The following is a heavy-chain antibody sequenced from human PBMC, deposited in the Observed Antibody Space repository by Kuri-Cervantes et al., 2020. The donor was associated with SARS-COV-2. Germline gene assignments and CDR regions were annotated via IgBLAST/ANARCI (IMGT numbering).Heavy chain of an antibody. D-gene: IGHD3-9*01. J-gene: IGHJ6*02. CDR1: GLTFRSYM. CDR3: ARVDNDILTGYSFYYYYGMDV. V-gene: IGHV3-21*01. Sequence: GESLKISCAASGLTFRSYMMNWVRQAPGKGLEWVASISGSSRDIYYAESVKGRFTISRDNAKNSLYLQMNSLRAEDTAVYYCARVDNDILTGYSFYYYYGMDVWGQGTTVTVSS. CDR2: ISGSSRDI.